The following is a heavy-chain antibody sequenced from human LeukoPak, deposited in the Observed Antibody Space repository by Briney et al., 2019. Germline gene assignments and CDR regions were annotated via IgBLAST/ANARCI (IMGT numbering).Heavy chain of an antibody. Sequence: SETLSLTCTVSGYSISSGYYWGWIRQPPGKGLEWIGSIYHSGSTYYNPSLKSRVTISVDTSNNQFSLKLSSVTAADTAVYYCARDRSVTVTTSGWFDPWGQGTLVTVSS. CDR3: ARDRSVTVTTSGWFDP. CDR1: GYSISSGYY. J-gene: IGHJ5*02. CDR2: IYHSGST. D-gene: IGHD4-17*01. V-gene: IGHV4-38-2*02.